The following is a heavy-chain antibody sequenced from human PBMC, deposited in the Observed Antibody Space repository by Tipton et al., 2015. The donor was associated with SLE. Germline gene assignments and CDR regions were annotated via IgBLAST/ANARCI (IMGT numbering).Heavy chain of an antibody. V-gene: IGHV4-61*02. D-gene: IGHD1-26*01. Sequence: LRLSCTVSGGSISSDRYFWSWIRQPAGKGLEWIGRICASGATNYNPSFKSRLTISIDTSKNYFSLNLSSVTAADTAVYFCARDPLAVGDGESLDLWGRGTLATVSS. CDR1: GGSISSDRYF. CDR3: ARDPLAVGDGESLDL. CDR2: ICASGAT. J-gene: IGHJ2*01.